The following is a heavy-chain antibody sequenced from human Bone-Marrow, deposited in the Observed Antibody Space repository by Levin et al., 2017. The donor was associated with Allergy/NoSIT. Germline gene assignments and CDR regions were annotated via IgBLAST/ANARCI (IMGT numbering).Heavy chain of an antibody. CDR2: IYSSGST. V-gene: IGHV4-4*07. Sequence: GSLRLSCTVSGGSISGYFWTWIRQPAGKGLEWIGRIYSSGSTYYNPSLKSRVTMSVDTSKNQFSLNLTSVTAADTAVYFCARGSLFGEVTRSPETFDYWGQGTLVTVSS. CDR3: ARGSLFGEVTRSPETFDY. J-gene: IGHJ4*02. CDR1: GGSISGYF. D-gene: IGHD3-3*02.